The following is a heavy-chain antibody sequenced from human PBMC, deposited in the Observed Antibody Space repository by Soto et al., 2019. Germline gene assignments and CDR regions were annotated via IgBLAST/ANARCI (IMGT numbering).Heavy chain of an antibody. CDR2: ISSSSSTI. D-gene: IGHD3-3*01. J-gene: IGHJ5*02. Sequence: GGSLRLSCAASGFTFSSYSMNWVRQAPGKGLEWVSYISSSSSTIYYADSVKGRFTISRDNAKNSLYLQMNSLRGEDTAVYYCARESRFLEWLSLNWFDPWGQGTLVTVSS. CDR3: ARESRFLEWLSLNWFDP. V-gene: IGHV3-48*01. CDR1: GFTFSSYS.